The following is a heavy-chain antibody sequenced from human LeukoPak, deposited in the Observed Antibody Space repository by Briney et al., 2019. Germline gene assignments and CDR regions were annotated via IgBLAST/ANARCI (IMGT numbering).Heavy chain of an antibody. V-gene: IGHV3-23*01. J-gene: IGHJ4*02. CDR1: GFTFSSYA. CDR3: AKTPAEDPYYFDY. Sequence: GGSLRLSCAASGFTFSSYAMSWVRQAPGKGLEWVSAITGSDGSTYYADSVKGRFTISRDNSKNTLYLQMNSLRAEDTAVYYCAKTPAEDPYYFDYWGQGTLVTVSS. CDR2: ITGSDGST.